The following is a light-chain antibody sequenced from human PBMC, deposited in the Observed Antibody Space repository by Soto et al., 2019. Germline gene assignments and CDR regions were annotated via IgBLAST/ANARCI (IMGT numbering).Light chain of an antibody. V-gene: IGLV2-23*01. J-gene: IGLJ2*01. CDR2: EYS. CDR1: SSDVGSYNL. CDR3: CSYAGSVV. Sequence: QSALTQPASVSGSPGQSITISCTGTSSDVGSYNLDSWYQQHPGKAPKLMIYEYSKRPPGVGNRFSGSKSGDTASLTISGLEDDDGAAYYGCSYAGSVVFGGGTKLTVL.